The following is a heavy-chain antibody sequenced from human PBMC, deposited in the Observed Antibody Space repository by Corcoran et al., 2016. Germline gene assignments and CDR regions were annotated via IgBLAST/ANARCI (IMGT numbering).Heavy chain of an antibody. D-gene: IGHD6-19*01. CDR3: ARVLLEQWLVRGGYGMDV. J-gene: IGHJ6*02. Sequence: EVQLVESGGGLVQPGGSLRLSCAASGFTFSSYSMNWVRQAPGKGLEWVSYISSSSSTIYYADSVKGRFTISRDNAKNSLYLQMNSLRDEDTAVYYCARVLLEQWLVRGGYGMDVWGQGTTVTVSS. CDR1: GFTFSSYS. CDR2: ISSSSSTI. V-gene: IGHV3-48*02.